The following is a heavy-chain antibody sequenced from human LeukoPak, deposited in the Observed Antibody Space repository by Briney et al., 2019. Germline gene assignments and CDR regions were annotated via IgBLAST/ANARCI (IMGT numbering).Heavy chain of an antibody. CDR2: VHLDGRT. J-gene: IGHJ4*02. CDR3: ARSTTYYYDSSGSSHFGY. V-gene: IGHV4-4*02. Sequence: SETLSLTCDVSGGSVTSTNWWTWVRQPPGKGLEWIGEVHLDGRTNYNPSLKSRLIMSVDLPENRISLKLTSVTAADTAVYYCARSTTYYYDSSGSSHFGYWGQGTLVTVSS. CDR1: GGSVTSTNW. D-gene: IGHD3-22*01.